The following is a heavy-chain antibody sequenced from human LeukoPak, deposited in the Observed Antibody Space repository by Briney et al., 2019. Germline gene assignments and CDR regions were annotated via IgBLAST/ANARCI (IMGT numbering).Heavy chain of an antibody. CDR2: ISSGSSYI. J-gene: IGHJ4*02. CDR1: GFTFSSYS. CDR3: ARLTGNYGDY. Sequence: GGSLRLSCAASGFTFSSYSMNWVRQAPGKGLEWVSSISSGSSYIYYADLVKGRFTISRENAKNSLYLQMDSLRAEDTAVYYCARLTGNYGDYWGQGTLVTVSS. D-gene: IGHD3-10*01. V-gene: IGHV3-21*01.